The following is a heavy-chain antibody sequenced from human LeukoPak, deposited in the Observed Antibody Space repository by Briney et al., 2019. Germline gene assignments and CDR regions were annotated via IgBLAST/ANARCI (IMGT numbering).Heavy chain of an antibody. CDR3: ARAALLWFGEGWFDP. Sequence: SVKVSCKASGGTFISYAISWVRQAPGQGLEWMGGIIPIFGTANYAQKFQGRVTITADKSTSTAYMELSSLRSEDTAVYYCARAALLWFGEGWFDPWGQGTLVTVSS. CDR2: IIPIFGTA. J-gene: IGHJ5*02. D-gene: IGHD3-10*01. CDR1: GGTFISYA. V-gene: IGHV1-69*06.